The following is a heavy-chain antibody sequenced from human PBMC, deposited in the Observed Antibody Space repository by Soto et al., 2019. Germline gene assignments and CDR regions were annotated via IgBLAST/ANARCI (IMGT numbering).Heavy chain of an antibody. D-gene: IGHD5-18*01. CDR3: ARSGYNYGYNWFDP. CDR2: INPDNGGT. CDR1: GYRFTGHY. V-gene: IGHV1-2*02. Sequence: ASVKVSCKASGYRFTGHYVHWVRQAPGQGLEWMGWINPDNGGTNYAQKFQGRVTMTRDTSTRTAYMELTRLRSGDTAVYYCARSGYNYGYNWFDPWGQGTLVTVSS. J-gene: IGHJ5*01.